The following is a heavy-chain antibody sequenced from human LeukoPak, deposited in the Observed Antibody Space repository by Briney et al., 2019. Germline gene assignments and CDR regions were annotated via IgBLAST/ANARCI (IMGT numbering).Heavy chain of an antibody. D-gene: IGHD2-15*01. V-gene: IGHV1-8*01. CDR2: MNPNSGNT. Sequence: ASVKVSCKASGYTFTSYDVNWVRQATGQGLEWMGWMNPNSGNTGLAQKFQGRVALTRDTSLSTAYMALSNLRSDDTAVYYCARDEVVAAPNYFGMVVWGQGTTVSVSS. CDR3: ARDEVVAAPNYFGMVV. J-gene: IGHJ6*02. CDR1: GYTFTSYD.